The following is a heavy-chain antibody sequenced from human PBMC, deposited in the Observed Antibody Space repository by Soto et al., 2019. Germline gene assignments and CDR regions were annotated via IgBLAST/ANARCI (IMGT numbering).Heavy chain of an antibody. V-gene: IGHV1-69*13. CDR1: GGTFRSYV. D-gene: IGHD3-10*01. CDR2: SIPIFGTA. CDR3: AIESGLTRGLDV. J-gene: IGHJ6*02. Sequence: SVKVSCKASGGTFRSYVITWVRQAPGQGLEWMGGSIPIFGTANYAQKFQGRVTIIADESTSTAYMELSSLRSEDTAVYYCAIESGLTRGLDVWGQGTTVTVSS.